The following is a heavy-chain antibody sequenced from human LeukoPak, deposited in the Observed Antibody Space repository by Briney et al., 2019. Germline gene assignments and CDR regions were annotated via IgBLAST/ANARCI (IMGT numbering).Heavy chain of an antibody. CDR1: GFTFSSYW. V-gene: IGHV3-7*01. J-gene: IGHJ3*02. CDR3: ARGGTYDI. CDR2: IKQDGSEK. Sequence: GGSLRLSCAASGFTFSSYWMSWVRQAPGKGLERVANIKQDGSEKYYVDSVKGRFTISRDNAKKSLYLQMNSLRGEDTAVYFCARGGTYDIWGQGTRVTVSS.